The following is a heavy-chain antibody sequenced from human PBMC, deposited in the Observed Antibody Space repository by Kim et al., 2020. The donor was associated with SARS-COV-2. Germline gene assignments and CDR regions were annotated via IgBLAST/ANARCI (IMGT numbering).Heavy chain of an antibody. J-gene: IGHJ3*02. CDR2: INSDGSST. Sequence: GGSLRLSCAASGFTFSSYWMHWVRQAPGKGLVWVSRINSDGSSTSYADSVKGRFTISRDNAKNTLYLQMNSLRAEDTAVYYCASLDDFWSGYFAFDIWGQGTMVTVSS. CDR1: GFTFSSYW. D-gene: IGHD3-3*01. CDR3: ASLDDFWSGYFAFDI. V-gene: IGHV3-74*01.